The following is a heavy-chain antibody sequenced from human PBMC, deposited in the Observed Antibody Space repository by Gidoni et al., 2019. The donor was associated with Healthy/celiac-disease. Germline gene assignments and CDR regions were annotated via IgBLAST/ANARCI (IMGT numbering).Heavy chain of an antibody. CDR3: ASPKGDSSSPKAFDI. Sequence: QVQLVQSGAEVKKPGSSVKVSCTASGGTLSSYAISWVRQARGQVLEWMGGIIPIFGTANYAQKFQGRVTITADESTSTAYMELSSLRSEDTAVYYCASPKGDSSSPKAFDIWGQGTMVTVSS. CDR2: IIPIFGTA. D-gene: IGHD6-6*01. V-gene: IGHV1-69*01. J-gene: IGHJ3*02. CDR1: GGTLSSYA.